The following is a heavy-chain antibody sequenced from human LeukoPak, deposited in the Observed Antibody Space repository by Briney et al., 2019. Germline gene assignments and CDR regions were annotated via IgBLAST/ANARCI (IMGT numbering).Heavy chain of an antibody. D-gene: IGHD2-15*01. CDR3: ARSLSVVGGYIDY. V-gene: IGHV4-59*08. CDR2: IYYSGST. J-gene: IGHJ4*02. Sequence: SETLSLTCTVSGGSISSYYWSWIRQPPGRGLEWIGYIYYSGSTNYNPSLKSRVTISVDTSKNQFSLKLSSVTAADTAVYYCARSLSVVGGYIDYWGQDTLVTVSS. CDR1: GGSISSYY.